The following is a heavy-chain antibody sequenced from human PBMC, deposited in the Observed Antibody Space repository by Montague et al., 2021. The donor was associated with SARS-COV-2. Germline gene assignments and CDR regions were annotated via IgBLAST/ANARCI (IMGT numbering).Heavy chain of an antibody. CDR1: GFTVRSNY. CDR3: AARARYYYDMDV. J-gene: IGHJ6*02. Sequence: SLRLSCAASGFTVRSNYMSWVRQAPGKGLEWVSVIYSGDSTYYADSVKGRFTISRDNSKNTLYLQMNSLRAEDTAVYYCAARARYYYDMDVWGQGTTVTDSS. V-gene: IGHV3-66*01. CDR2: IYSGDST.